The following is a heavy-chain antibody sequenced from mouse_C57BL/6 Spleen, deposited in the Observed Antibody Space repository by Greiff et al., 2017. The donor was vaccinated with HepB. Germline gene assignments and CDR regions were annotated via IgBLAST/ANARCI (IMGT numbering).Heavy chain of an antibody. CDR3: ARDRLGSSPFAY. Sequence: EVKLVESGGGLVKPGGSLKLSCAASGFTFSSYAMSWVRQTPEKRLEWVATISDGGSYTYYPDNVKGRFTISRDNAKNNLYLQMSHLKSEDTAMYYCARDRLGSSPFAYWGQGTLVTVSA. CDR1: GFTFSSYA. J-gene: IGHJ3*01. D-gene: IGHD1-1*01. CDR2: ISDGGSYT. V-gene: IGHV5-4*01.